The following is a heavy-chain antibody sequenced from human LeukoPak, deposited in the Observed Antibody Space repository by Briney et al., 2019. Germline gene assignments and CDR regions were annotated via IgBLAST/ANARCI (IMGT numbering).Heavy chain of an antibody. CDR3: AKDPADIVVVVAAETDAFDI. D-gene: IGHD2-15*01. J-gene: IGHJ3*02. CDR2: ISYDGSNK. V-gene: IGHV3-30*18. CDR1: GFTFSSYG. Sequence: GGSLRLSCAASGFTFSSYGMHWVRQAPGKGLEWVAVISYDGSNKYYADSVKGRFTISRDNSKNTLYLQMNSLRAEDTAVYYCAKDPADIVVVVAAETDAFDIWGQGTMVTVSS.